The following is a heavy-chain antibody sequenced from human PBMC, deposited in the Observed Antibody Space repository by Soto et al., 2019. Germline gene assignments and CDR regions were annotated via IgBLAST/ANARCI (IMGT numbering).Heavy chain of an antibody. D-gene: IGHD3-22*01. CDR1: GYSFTTYW. CDR3: ARPSRGFYSQYFDY. V-gene: IGHV5-51*01. J-gene: IGHJ4*02. Sequence: HGESLKISCKGSGYSFTTYWIAWVRQMPGRGLEWMGIIYPGDSETTYSPSFEGQVTISADKSISTAYLQWNSLKASDSAMYYCARPSRGFYSQYFDYWGQGTLVTVSS. CDR2: IYPGDSET.